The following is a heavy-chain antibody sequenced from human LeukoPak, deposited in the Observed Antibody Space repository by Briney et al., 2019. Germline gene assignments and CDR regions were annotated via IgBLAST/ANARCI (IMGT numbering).Heavy chain of an antibody. D-gene: IGHD3-10*01. V-gene: IGHV3-48*01. Sequence: GGSLRLSCAASGFTFSSYSMNWVRQAPGKGLEWVSYISSSSSTIYYADSVKGRFTISRDNAKNSLYLQMNSLRAEDTAVYYCASHSAQGYWGQGTLVTVSS. CDR2: ISSSSSTI. CDR1: GFTFSSYS. CDR3: ASHSAQGY. J-gene: IGHJ4*02.